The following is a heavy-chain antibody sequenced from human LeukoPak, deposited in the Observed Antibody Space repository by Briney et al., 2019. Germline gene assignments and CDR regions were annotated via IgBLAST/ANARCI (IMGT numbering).Heavy chain of an antibody. V-gene: IGHV3-23*01. CDR3: AKDFYFTIFGVVTAEDY. J-gene: IGHJ4*02. D-gene: IGHD3-3*01. CDR2: ISGSGGST. Sequence: GGSLRLSCAASGFTFSSYAMSWVRQAPGKGLEWVSAISGSGGSTYYADSVKGRFTISRDNSKNTLYLQMNSLRAEDTAVYYCAKDFYFTIFGVVTAEDYWGQGTLVTVSS. CDR1: GFTFSSYA.